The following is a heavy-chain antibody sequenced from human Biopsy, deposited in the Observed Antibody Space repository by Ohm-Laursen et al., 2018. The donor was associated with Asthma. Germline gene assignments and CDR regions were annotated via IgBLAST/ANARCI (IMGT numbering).Heavy chain of an antibody. CDR3: ARDYGDYVWRAFDI. D-gene: IGHD4-17*01. J-gene: IGHJ3*02. V-gene: IGHV4-30-2*01. CDR1: GGSISSGDYS. Sequence: TLSPTCAVSGGSISSGDYSWSWIRQPPGKGLEWIGFISPSGNTYYSPSLKSRLTISVDRSKNQFSLRLSSVTAADTAMYYCARDYGDYVWRAFDIWGQGTMVIVSS. CDR2: ISPSGNT.